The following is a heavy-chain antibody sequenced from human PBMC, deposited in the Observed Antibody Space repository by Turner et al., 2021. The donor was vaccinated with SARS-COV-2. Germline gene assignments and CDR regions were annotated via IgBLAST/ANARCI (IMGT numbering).Heavy chain of an antibody. D-gene: IGHD2-15*01. Sequence: EEQLVESGGGLVPPGGSLSLSCTASGFTFSNWMHWVRQAPGKGLEWVANIKQDGSEKYFVDSVKGRFTISRDNAKNSLYLQMNSLRAEDTAVYYCARDPNSGASLWGQGILVTVSS. CDR1: GFTFSNW. CDR3: ARDPNSGASL. V-gene: IGHV3-7*04. J-gene: IGHJ4*02. CDR2: IKQDGSEK.